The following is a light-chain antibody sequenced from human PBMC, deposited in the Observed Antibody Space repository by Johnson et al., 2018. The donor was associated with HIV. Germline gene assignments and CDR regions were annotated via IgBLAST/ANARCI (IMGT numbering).Light chain of an antibody. Sequence: QSVLTQPPSVSAAPGQTVTIPCSGNSSNIGNNSVSWCQRLPGTAPKLLIHDTDERPPGIPDRFSGSKSGTSATLGITGLQTGDEADYYCGTWDSSLSGVFGTATKVTVL. CDR3: GTWDSSLSGV. V-gene: IGLV1-51*01. CDR2: DTD. CDR1: SSNIGNNS. J-gene: IGLJ1*01.